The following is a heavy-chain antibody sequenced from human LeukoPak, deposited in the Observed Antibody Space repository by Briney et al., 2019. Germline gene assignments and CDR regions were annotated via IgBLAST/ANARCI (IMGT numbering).Heavy chain of an antibody. D-gene: IGHD1-7*01. CDR1: GFTFNTYG. Sequence: GGSLRLSCAASGFTFNTYGMSWVRQAPGKGLEWVSGISGSGGATYYADSVKGRFTISRDNAKNSLYLQMNSLRAEDTAVYYCARYNWNYGNAFDIWGQGTMVTVSS. CDR2: ISGSGGAT. J-gene: IGHJ3*02. CDR3: ARYNWNYGNAFDI. V-gene: IGHV3-23*01.